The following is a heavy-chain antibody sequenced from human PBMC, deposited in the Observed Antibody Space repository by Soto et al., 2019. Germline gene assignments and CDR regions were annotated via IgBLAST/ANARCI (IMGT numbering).Heavy chain of an antibody. CDR1: GYTFTSYE. Sequence: QVQQVQSGAEVKKPGASVKVSCKASGYTFTSYEMNWVRQATGQGLEWMGWMNPNSGDTGYAQKFQGRVTMTRNTSISTAYMELSSLRSEDTAVYYCARGELLWFGELLRWGQGTLVTVSS. V-gene: IGHV1-8*01. J-gene: IGHJ4*02. CDR2: MNPNSGDT. D-gene: IGHD3-10*01. CDR3: ARGELLWFGELLR.